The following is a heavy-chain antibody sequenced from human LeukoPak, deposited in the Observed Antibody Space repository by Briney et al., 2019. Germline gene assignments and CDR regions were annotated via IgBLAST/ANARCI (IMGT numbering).Heavy chain of an antibody. V-gene: IGHV4-39*01. CDR2: IYYSGST. J-gene: IGHJ4*02. Sequence: SETLSLTCTVSGGSISSSSYYWGWIRQPPGKGLEWIGSIYYSGSTYYNPSLKSRVTISVDTPKNQFSLKLSSVTAADTAVYYCARHEGAAAADADYFDYWGQGTLVTVSS. CDR3: ARHEGAAAADADYFDY. CDR1: GGSISSSSYY. D-gene: IGHD6-13*01.